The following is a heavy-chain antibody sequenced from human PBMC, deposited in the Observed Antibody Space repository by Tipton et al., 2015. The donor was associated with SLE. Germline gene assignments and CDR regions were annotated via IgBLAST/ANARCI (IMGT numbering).Heavy chain of an antibody. Sequence: TLSLTCTVSNGSISNSYWSWTRQPPGKGLEWIGHIYYSGSTNYNPSLKSRVTISVDTSKNQFSLKLNSVTAADTAVYYCASRKRTYYDFWSGSGVYGMDVWGQGTTVTVSS. J-gene: IGHJ6*02. V-gene: IGHV4-59*08. D-gene: IGHD3-3*01. CDR1: NGSISNSY. CDR2: IYYSGST. CDR3: ASRKRTYYDFWSGSGVYGMDV.